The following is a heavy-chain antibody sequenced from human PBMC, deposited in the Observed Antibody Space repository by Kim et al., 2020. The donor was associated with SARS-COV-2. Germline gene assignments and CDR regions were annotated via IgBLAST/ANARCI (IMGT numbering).Heavy chain of an antibody. CDR2: ISSSSSYT. J-gene: IGHJ6*02. CDR3: ASEYVGEWELLHDYYYGMDV. Sequence: GGSLRLSCAASGFTFSDYYMSWIRQAPGKGLEWVSFISSSSSYTNYADSVKGRFTISRDNAKNSLYLQMNSLRAEDTAVYYCASEYVGEWELLHDYYYGMDVWGQGNTVTVSS. CDR1: GFTFSDYY. D-gene: IGHD1-26*01. V-gene: IGHV3-11*05.